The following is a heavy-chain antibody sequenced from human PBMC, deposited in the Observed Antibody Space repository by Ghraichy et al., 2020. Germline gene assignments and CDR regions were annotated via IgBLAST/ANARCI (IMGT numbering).Heavy chain of an antibody. D-gene: IGHD3-10*01. CDR1: GSTFTAYY. Sequence: VKVSCKASGSTFTAYYIHWVRQAPGQGLEWMGRIDPNSGGTKYVEKFQGRVTMTRDTSTSTAYMEVSRLRSDDTAVYYCVRDFFSSITSPNYYYGMDVWGQGTTVTVS. J-gene: IGHJ6*02. CDR2: IDPNSGGT. V-gene: IGHV1-2*06. CDR3: VRDFFSSITSPNYYYGMDV.